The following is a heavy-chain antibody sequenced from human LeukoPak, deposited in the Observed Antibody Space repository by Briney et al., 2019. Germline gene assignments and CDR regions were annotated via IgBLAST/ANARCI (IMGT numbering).Heavy chain of an antibody. J-gene: IGHJ4*02. CDR3: AKVFEVRGARRPKDY. V-gene: IGHV3-30*18. Sequence: GGSLRLSCAASGFTFSDYGMHWVRQAPGKGLEWVALISYDGGNKFYADSVRDRFTISRDNSKNTLFLQMNSLRTEDTAVYYCAKVFEVRGARRPKDYWGQGTLVTVSS. D-gene: IGHD3-10*01. CDR1: GFTFSDYG. CDR2: ISYDGGNK.